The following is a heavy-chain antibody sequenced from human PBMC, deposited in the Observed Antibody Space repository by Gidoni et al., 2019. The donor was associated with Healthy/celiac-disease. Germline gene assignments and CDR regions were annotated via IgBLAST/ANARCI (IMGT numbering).Heavy chain of an antibody. CDR2: INPNSGGT. V-gene: IGHV1-2*06. D-gene: IGHD3-22*01. CDR3: ARVRYYDSSGYLDAFDI. Sequence: QVQLVQSGAEVKKPGASVKVSCRASGYTFTGDYMHWVRQAPGQGLEWMGRINPNSGGTSYAQTFQGRVTMTRDTSISTAYMELSRLRSDDTAVYSCARVRYYDSSGYLDAFDIWGQGTMVTVSS. CDR1: GYTFTGDY. J-gene: IGHJ3*02.